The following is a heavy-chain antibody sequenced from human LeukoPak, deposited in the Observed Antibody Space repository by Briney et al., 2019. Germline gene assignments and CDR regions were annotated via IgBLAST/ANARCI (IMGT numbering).Heavy chain of an antibody. D-gene: IGHD3-10*01. Sequence: SETLSLTCAVYGGSFSGYYWSWIRQPPGKGLEWIGEINHSGSTNCNPSLKSRVTISVDTSKNQFSLKLSSVTAADTAVYYCARAGFTMVRGVIIKGYYFDYWSQGTLVTVSS. J-gene: IGHJ4*02. CDR2: INHSGST. CDR3: ARAGFTMVRGVIIKGYYFDY. V-gene: IGHV4-34*01. CDR1: GGSFSGYY.